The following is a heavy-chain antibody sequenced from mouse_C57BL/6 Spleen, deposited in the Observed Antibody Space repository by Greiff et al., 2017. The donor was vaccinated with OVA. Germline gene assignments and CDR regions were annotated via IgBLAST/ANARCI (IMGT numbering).Heavy chain of an antibody. CDR2: INPNYGTT. Sequence: EVKLVESGPELVKPGASVKISCKASGYSFTDYNMNWVKQSNGKSLEWIGVINPNYGTTSYNQKFKGKATLTVDQSSSTAYMQLNSLTSEDSAVDYCARTYGNYVRGYAMDYWGQGTSVTVSS. CDR3: ARTYGNYVRGYAMDY. J-gene: IGHJ4*01. D-gene: IGHD2-1*01. V-gene: IGHV1-39*01. CDR1: GYSFTDYN.